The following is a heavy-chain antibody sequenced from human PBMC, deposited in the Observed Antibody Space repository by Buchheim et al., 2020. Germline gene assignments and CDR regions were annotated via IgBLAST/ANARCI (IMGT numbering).Heavy chain of an antibody. D-gene: IGHD6-13*01. J-gene: IGHJ4*02. V-gene: IGHV3-30*18. CDR2: VSYDGDKK. Sequence: QVQLVESGGGVVQPGRSLRLSCAASGFNFNRNGMHWVRQAPGKGLEWVAVVSYDGDKKYYVDSVKGRFTISRDNSKNTVYLQMNSLRAEDTAVYYCAKDVRSEAAAMDSWGQGT. CDR1: GFNFNRNG. CDR3: AKDVRSEAAAMDS.